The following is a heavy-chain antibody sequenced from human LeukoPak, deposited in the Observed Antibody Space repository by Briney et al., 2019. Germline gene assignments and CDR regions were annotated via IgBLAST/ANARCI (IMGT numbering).Heavy chain of an antibody. CDR1: GFTFSNYA. Sequence: PGGSLRLYCAASGFTFSNYAMHWVRQAPGKGLEWVAVISYDGSNKFYADSVKGRFTISRDNSKNTLHLQMNSLRAEDTAVYYCARSLATSYYYMDVWGKGTTVTVSS. J-gene: IGHJ6*03. CDR2: ISYDGSNK. V-gene: IGHV3-30*04. D-gene: IGHD5-12*01. CDR3: ARSLATSYYYMDV.